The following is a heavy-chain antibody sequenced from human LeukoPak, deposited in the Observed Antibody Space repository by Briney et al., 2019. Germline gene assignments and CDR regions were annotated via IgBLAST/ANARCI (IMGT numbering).Heavy chain of an antibody. CDR1: GFTFSSYA. CDR2: ISYDGSNK. D-gene: IGHD3-10*01. Sequence: GRSLRLSCAASGFTFSSYAMHWVRQAPGKGLEWVAVISYDGSNKYDADSVKGRFTISRDNSKNTLYLQMNSLRAEDTAVYYCARDSTYYYDSGSSGPHYFDYWGQGTLVTVSS. CDR3: ARDSTYYYDSGSSGPHYFDY. J-gene: IGHJ4*02. V-gene: IGHV3-30*01.